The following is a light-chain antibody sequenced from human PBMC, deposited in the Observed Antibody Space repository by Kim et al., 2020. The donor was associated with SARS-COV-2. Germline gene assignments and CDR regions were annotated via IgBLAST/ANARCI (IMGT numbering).Light chain of an antibody. CDR2: DAS. CDR1: QSIGNF. CDR3: QQRSNWPPVVS. V-gene: IGKV3-11*01. J-gene: IGKJ3*01. Sequence: EVVLTQSPGTLSLSPGETATLSCRASQSIGNFLAWYQHKPGQAPRLIIYDASKRATGIPPRFSGSGSGTDFTLTISSLEPEDFAVYYCQQRSNWPPVVSFGPGTKVDIK.